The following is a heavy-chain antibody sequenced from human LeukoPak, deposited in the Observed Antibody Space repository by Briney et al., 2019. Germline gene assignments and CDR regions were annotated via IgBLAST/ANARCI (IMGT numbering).Heavy chain of an antibody. Sequence: PGGSLRLSCAASGFTFSNAWMSWVRQAPGKGLEWVANIKQDGSEKYYVDSVKGRFTISRDNAKNSLYLQMNSLRAEDTAVYYCARFPLVGAKANYWGQGTLVTVSS. J-gene: IGHJ4*02. CDR2: IKQDGSEK. CDR3: ARFPLVGAKANY. V-gene: IGHV3-7*01. D-gene: IGHD1-26*01. CDR1: GFTFSNAW.